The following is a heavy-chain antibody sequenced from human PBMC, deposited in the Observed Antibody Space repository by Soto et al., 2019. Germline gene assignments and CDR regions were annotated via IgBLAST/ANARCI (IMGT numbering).Heavy chain of an antibody. D-gene: IGHD6-13*01. CDR2: IYYRGST. CDR3: GTLIAAGGTFVFDY. Sequence: PFETLSLPWSVSWGSINSRSYYRVCIHQPPEKGLWLIESIYYRGSTYNTPSLKSRVTISVDTSKNHFSLQLSSVTAADTAVYYSGTLIAAGGTFVFDYWGQGTLVTVSS. V-gene: IGHV4-39*02. CDR1: WGSINSRSYY. J-gene: IGHJ4*02.